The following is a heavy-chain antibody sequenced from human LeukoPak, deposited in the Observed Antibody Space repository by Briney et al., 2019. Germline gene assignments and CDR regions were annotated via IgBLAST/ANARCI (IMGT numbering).Heavy chain of an antibody. D-gene: IGHD3-9*01. V-gene: IGHV4-4*02. CDR3: ARAISIYDIDGMDV. CDR2: MYQSGNT. Sequence: SGTLSLTCAVSGGSINSTNWWSWVRQPPGKGLEWIGEMYQSGNTRYNPSLKSRVTISADKSKNQFSLKVSSVTAADTAVYYCARAISIYDIDGMDVWGQGTTVTVSS. J-gene: IGHJ6*02. CDR1: GGSINSTNW.